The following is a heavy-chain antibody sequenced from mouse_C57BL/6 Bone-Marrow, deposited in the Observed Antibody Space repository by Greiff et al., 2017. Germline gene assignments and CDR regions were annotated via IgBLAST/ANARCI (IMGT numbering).Heavy chain of an antibody. CDR2: IYPGDGDT. CDR3: ANYGNFPYAMDY. Sequence: VQLQQSGPELVKPGASVKISCKASGYAFSSSWMNWVKQRPGKGLEWIGRIYPGDGDTNYNGKFKGKATLTADKSSSTAYMQLSSLTSEDSAVYVCANYGNFPYAMDYWGQGTSVTVSS. D-gene: IGHD2-1*01. CDR1: GYAFSSSW. J-gene: IGHJ4*01. V-gene: IGHV1-82*01.